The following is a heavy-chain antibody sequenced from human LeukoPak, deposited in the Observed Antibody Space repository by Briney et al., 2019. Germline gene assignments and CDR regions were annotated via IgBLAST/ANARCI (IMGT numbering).Heavy chain of an antibody. CDR2: MNPNSGNT. CDR3: ARGESITDY. CDR1: GYTFTSCD. Sequence: ASVKILCNASGYTFTSCDIKWVRHATGLGYEWMGWMNPNSGNTGYAKKFQCRVPMTRNTPLSTAYMALSSLGSEDPAVYYCARGESITDYWGQGTLVTVSS. V-gene: IGHV1-8*01. D-gene: IGHD1-14*01. J-gene: IGHJ4*02.